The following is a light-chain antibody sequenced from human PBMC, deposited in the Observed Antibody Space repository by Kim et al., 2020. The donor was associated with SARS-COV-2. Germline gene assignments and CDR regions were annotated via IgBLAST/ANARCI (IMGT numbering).Light chain of an antibody. V-gene: IGKV1-16*02. CDR1: QGINNY. CDR3: QQYDSYPLT. Sequence: DIQLTQSPSSLSASVGDRVTITCRASQGINNYLAWFQQKPEKAPKSLIYGVFSLQIGVPSKFSGSGSGTDFTLTISSLQPEDSATYFCQQYDSYPLTFGQGTRLEIK. J-gene: IGKJ5*01. CDR2: GVF.